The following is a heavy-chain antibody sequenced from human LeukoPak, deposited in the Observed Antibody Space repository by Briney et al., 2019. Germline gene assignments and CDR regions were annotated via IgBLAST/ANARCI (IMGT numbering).Heavy chain of an antibody. Sequence: ASVKVSCKASGYTFTGYDINWVRQATGQGLEWMGWMNPNSGNTGYAQKFQGRVTMTRNTSISTAYMELSSLRSEDTAVYYCARGQWELPYYFDYWGQGTLVTVSS. CDR3: ARGQWELPYYFDY. CDR1: GYTFTGYD. CDR2: MNPNSGNT. D-gene: IGHD1-26*01. J-gene: IGHJ4*02. V-gene: IGHV1-8*01.